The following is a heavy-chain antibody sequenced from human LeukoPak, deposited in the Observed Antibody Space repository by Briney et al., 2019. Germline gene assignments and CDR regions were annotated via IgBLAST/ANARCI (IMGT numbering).Heavy chain of an antibody. CDR3: ARGDIMAGLDY. Sequence: GRSLRLSCAASGFTFSSYGMHWVRQAPGKGLEWVAVIWYDGSNKYYADPVKGRFTISRDNSKNTLYLQMNSLRAEDTAVYYCARGDIMAGLDYWGQGTLVTVSS. CDR1: GFTFSSYG. V-gene: IGHV3-33*01. J-gene: IGHJ4*02. D-gene: IGHD6-19*01. CDR2: IWYDGSNK.